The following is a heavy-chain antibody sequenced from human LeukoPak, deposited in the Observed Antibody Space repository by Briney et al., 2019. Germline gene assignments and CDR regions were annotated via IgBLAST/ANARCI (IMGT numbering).Heavy chain of an antibody. CDR2: INHSGST. J-gene: IGHJ6*02. CDR1: GGSFSGYY. V-gene: IGHV4-34*01. Sequence: SETLSLTCAVYGGSFSGYYWSWIRQPPGKGLEWIGEINHSGSTNYNPSLKSRVTISVDTSKNQFSLKLSSVTAADTAVYYCARGRGAYYCYYGMDVWGQGTTVTVSS. CDR3: ARGRGAYYCYYGMDV. D-gene: IGHD1-26*01.